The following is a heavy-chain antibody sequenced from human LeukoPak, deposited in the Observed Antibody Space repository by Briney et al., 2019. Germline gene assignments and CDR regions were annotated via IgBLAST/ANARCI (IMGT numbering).Heavy chain of an antibody. CDR3: ASRSLPDYYDSSGDYYFDY. Sequence: SVKVSGKASGGTFSSYAISWVRQAPGQGLEWMGGIIPIFGTANYAQKFQGRVTITTDESTSTAYMELSSLRSEDTAVYYCASRSLPDYYDSSGDYYFDYWGQGTLVTVSS. J-gene: IGHJ4*02. CDR1: GGTFSSYA. V-gene: IGHV1-69*05. D-gene: IGHD3-22*01. CDR2: IIPIFGTA.